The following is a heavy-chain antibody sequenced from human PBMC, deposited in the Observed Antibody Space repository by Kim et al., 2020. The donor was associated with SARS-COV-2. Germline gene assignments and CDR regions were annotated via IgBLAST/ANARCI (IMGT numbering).Heavy chain of an antibody. D-gene: IGHD3-10*01. Sequence: DSVKGRFTISQDNAKNSLYLQMNSLRDEDTAVYYCARDHFRDYGSGSYGYWGQGTLVTVSS. CDR3: ARDHFRDYGSGSYGY. V-gene: IGHV3-48*02. J-gene: IGHJ4*02.